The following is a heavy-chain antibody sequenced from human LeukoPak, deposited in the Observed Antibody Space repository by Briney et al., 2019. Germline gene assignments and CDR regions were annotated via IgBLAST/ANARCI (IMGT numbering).Heavy chain of an antibody. CDR2: IYHSGST. CDR1: GGSISSGGYS. J-gene: IGHJ4*02. CDR3: ARGPDSSGYYYFDY. V-gene: IGHV4-30-2*01. Sequence: SETLSLTCAVSGGSISSGGYSWSWIRQPPGKGLEWIGYIYHSGSTYYNPSLKSRVTISVDRSKNQFSLKLSSVTAADTAVYFCARGPDSSGYYYFDYWGQGTLVTVSS. D-gene: IGHD3-22*01.